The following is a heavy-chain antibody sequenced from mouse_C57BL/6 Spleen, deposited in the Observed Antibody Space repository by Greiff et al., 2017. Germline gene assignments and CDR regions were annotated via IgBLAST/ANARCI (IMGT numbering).Heavy chain of an antibody. CDR1: GFTFSDYG. Sequence: EVQWVESGGGLVKSGGSLKLSCAASGFTFSDYGMHWVRQAPEKGLEWVAYISSGSSTIYYADTVKGRFTISRDNAKNTLFLQMTSLRSEDTAMYYCAATVVARFDVWGTGTTVTVSS. D-gene: IGHD1-1*01. J-gene: IGHJ1*03. CDR2: ISSGSSTI. CDR3: AATVVARFDV. V-gene: IGHV5-17*01.